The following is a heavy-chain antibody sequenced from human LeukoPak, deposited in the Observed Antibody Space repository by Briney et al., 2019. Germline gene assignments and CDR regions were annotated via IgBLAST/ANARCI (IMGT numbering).Heavy chain of an antibody. J-gene: IGHJ5*02. CDR1: GYTFTSYY. V-gene: IGHV1-46*01. D-gene: IGHD3-9*01. Sequence: ASETVSCKASGYTFTSYYMHWVRQAPGQGLEWMGIINPSGGSTSYAQKFQGRVTMTRDMSTSTVYMELSSLRSEDTAVYYCAKGTKAHILTAYMRDRWFDPWGQGTLVTVSS. CDR2: INPSGGST. CDR3: AKGTKAHILTAYMRDRWFDP.